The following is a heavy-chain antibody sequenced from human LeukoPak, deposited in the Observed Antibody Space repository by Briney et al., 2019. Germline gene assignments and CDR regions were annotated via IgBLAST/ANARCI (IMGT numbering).Heavy chain of an antibody. D-gene: IGHD3-10*01. J-gene: IGHJ4*02. CDR1: GFTFSSYA. CDR2: INPDGSQK. V-gene: IGHV3-7*01. CDR3: ARDDGFASFTY. Sequence: GRSLRLSCAASGFTFSSYAMHWVRQAPGKGLEWVASINPDGSQKHCVDSVKGRFTISRDNAKNSLYLQINSLRAEDTAVYYCARDDGFASFTYWGQGALVTVSS.